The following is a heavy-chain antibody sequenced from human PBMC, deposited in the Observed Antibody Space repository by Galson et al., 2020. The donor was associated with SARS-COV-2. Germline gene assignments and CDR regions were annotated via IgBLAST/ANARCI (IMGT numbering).Heavy chain of an antibody. J-gene: IGHJ5*02. V-gene: IGHV4-39*01. CDR2: IYYSGST. CDR3: ARPGGEYSSSSVWFDP. CDR1: GGSISSSSYY. D-gene: IGHD6-6*01. Sequence: SETLSLTCTVSGGSISSSSYYWGWIRQPPGKGLEWIGSIYYSGSTYYNPSLKSRVTISVDTSKNQFSLKLSSVTAADTAVYYCARPGGEYSSSSVWFDPWGQGTLVTVS.